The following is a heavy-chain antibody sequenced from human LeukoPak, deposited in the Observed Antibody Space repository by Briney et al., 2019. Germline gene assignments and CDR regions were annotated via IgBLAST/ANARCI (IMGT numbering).Heavy chain of an antibody. CDR3: ARAYYDFWSGYSRPNWFDP. CDR1: GGSFCGYY. V-gene: IGHV4-34*01. Sequence: SETLSLTCAVYGGSFCGYYGSWIRQPPGKGLEWIGEINHSGSTNYNPSLKSRVTISVDTSKNQFSLNLSSVTAADTAVYYCARAYYDFWSGYSRPNWFDPWGQGTLVTVSS. D-gene: IGHD3-3*01. CDR2: INHSGST. J-gene: IGHJ5*02.